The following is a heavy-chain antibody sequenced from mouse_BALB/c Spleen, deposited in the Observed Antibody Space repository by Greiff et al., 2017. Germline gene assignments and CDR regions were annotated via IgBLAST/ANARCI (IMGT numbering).Heavy chain of an antibody. CDR3: ARVGGNYYAMDY. CDR1: GYTFTSYW. Sequence: QVQLKQSGAELAKPGASVKMSCKASGYTFTSYWMHWVKQRPGQGLEWIGYINPSTGYTEYNQKFKDKATLTADKSSSTAYMQLSSLTSEDSAVYYCARVGGNYYAMDYWGQGTSVTVSS. D-gene: IGHD2-1*01. CDR2: INPSTGYT. J-gene: IGHJ4*01. V-gene: IGHV1-7*01.